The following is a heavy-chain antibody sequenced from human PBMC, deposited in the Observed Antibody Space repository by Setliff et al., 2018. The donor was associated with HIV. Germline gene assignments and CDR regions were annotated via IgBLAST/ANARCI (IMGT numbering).Heavy chain of an antibody. CDR3: AGDTHSPSRWDH. D-gene: IGHD2-2*01. CDR2: IHHNGDT. CDR1: GDSISNYF. Sequence: SETLSLTCTISGDSISNYFWTWIRQPPGKALEWIGYIHHNGDTNFNPSLKSRVSMSADTSNNRVSLRLTSVTAADTAMYYCAGDTHSPSRWDHWGQGTLVTVSS. V-gene: IGHV4-59*01. J-gene: IGHJ4*02.